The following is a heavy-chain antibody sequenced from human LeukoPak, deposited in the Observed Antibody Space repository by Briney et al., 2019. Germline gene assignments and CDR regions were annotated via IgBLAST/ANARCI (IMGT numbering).Heavy chain of an antibody. V-gene: IGHV4-59*08. CDR2: VSYSGNT. D-gene: IGHD3-3*01. Sequence: SETLSLTCRVSGGSITNYYWSWLRQPPGKGLEWIAYVSYSGNTHYNPSLESRVTTSLDASKNQFSLTLTSVTAADTAVYFCARSPYYGTNSSGPFDVWGHGTLVTISS. J-gene: IGHJ3*01. CDR3: ARSPYYGTNSSGPFDV. CDR1: GGSITNYY.